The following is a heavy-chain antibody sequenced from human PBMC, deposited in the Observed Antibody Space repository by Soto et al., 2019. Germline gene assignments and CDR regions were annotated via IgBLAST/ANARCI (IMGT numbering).Heavy chain of an antibody. D-gene: IGHD5-12*01. Sequence: SETLSLTCVVYGGSFSNYYWSWIRQPPGKGLEWIGEINHSGSTNYNPSLKSRLTISVDRSKKQFSLRLSSVTAADTAVYYCARWWGHTGYDYHFDYRGQGTQVTVSS. V-gene: IGHV4-34*01. CDR1: GGSFSNYY. J-gene: IGHJ4*02. CDR2: INHSGST. CDR3: ARWWGHTGYDYHFDY.